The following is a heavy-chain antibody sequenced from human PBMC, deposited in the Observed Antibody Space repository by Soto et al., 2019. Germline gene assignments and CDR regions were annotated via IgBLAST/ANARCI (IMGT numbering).Heavy chain of an antibody. V-gene: IGHV4-4*02. CDR3: ARDAAVAGETDRFDY. CDR2: IYQNGHT. Sequence: LSLTCTVSSGSIKTDVWWSWLRRPPGKGLEWIGEIYQNGHTNYNPSLKSRVTMSVDKSKNQFSLMLTSVTAADTAMYYCARDAAVAGETDRFDYWGQGILVTVSS. D-gene: IGHD6-19*01. CDR1: SGSIKTDVW. J-gene: IGHJ4*02.